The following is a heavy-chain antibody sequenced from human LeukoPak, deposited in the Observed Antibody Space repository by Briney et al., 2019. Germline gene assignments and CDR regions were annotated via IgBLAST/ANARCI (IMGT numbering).Heavy chain of an antibody. D-gene: IGHD1-26*01. CDR1: GGTFSSYA. CDR2: IIPIFGTA. J-gene: IGHJ5*02. CDR3: ARVFCCGSYYNWFDP. V-gene: IGHV1-69*06. Sequence: GASVKVSCKASGGTFSSYAISWVRQAPGQGLEWMGGIIPIFGTANYAQKFQGRVTITADKSTSTAYMELSSLRSEDTAVYYCARVFCCGSYYNWFDPWGQGTLVTVSS.